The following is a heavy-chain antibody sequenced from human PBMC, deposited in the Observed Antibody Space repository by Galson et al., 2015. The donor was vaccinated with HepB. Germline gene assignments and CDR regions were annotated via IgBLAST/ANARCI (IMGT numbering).Heavy chain of an antibody. D-gene: IGHD6-19*01. CDR1: GYTFTSYA. CDR2: INAGNGNT. Sequence: SVKVSCKASGYTFTSYAMHWVRQAPGQGLEWMGWINAGNGNTKYSQKFQGRVTITRDTSASTAYMELSSLRSEDTAVYYCARAVGSGWYWVAFDIWGQGTMVTVSS. V-gene: IGHV1-3*01. J-gene: IGHJ3*02. CDR3: ARAVGSGWYWVAFDI.